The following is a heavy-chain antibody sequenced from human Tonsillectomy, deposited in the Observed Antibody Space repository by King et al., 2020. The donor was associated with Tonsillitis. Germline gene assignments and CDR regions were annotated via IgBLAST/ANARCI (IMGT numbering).Heavy chain of an antibody. V-gene: IGHV3-30*03. CDR3: ARDGEGIIYSSSSKTVDY. CDR1: GFTFRSYS. CDR2: ISYDGRNT. Sequence: VQLVESGGGVVQPGRSLRLSCAASGFTFRSYSLHWVRQAPGKGLEWVALISYDGRNTYYVDSVKGRFTISRDNSKNTVYLQMNSLRADDTAVYYCARDGEGIIYSSSSKTVDYWGQGTLVTVSS. J-gene: IGHJ4*02. D-gene: IGHD6-13*01.